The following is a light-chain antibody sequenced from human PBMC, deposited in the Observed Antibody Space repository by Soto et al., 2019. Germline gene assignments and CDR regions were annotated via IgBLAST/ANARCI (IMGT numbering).Light chain of an antibody. CDR2: GAS. CDR1: HTFSITY. CDR3: QQYGSSPLIS. J-gene: IGKJ5*01. V-gene: IGKV3-20*01. Sequence: EIVLTQSPGTLSLSPGERSTLSCMSIHTFSITYLTWYQQKPGQAPRLLIFGASKRATGIPDRFSGSGSGRDFTLTISGLEPEDFAVYYCQQYGSSPLISFGQGTRLEI.